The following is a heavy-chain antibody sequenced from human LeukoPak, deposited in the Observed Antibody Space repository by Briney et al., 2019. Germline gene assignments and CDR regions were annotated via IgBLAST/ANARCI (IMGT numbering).Heavy chain of an antibody. J-gene: IGHJ2*01. D-gene: IGHD1-26*01. CDR1: GGSISSYY. CDR3: ARARGSPPGNWYSDL. CDR2: IYYSGST. Sequence: SETLSLTCTVSGGSISSYYWTWIRQPPGKGLEWIGYIYYSGSTNSNPSLKSRVTISVDTSKNQFSLKVSSVSAADTAVYYGARARGSPPGNWYSDLWGRGTLVTVSS. V-gene: IGHV4-59*01.